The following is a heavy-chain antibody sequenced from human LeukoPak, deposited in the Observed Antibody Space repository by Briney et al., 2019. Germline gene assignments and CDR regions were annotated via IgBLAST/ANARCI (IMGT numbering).Heavy chain of an antibody. CDR2: IYSSGST. CDR1: GGSLSSGSYY. J-gene: IGHJ6*03. Sequence: PSETLSLTCTVSGGSLSSGSYYWSWIRQPAGKGLEWIGRIYSSGSTNYNPSLKSRVTISVDTSKNQFSLKLSSVTAADTAVYYCARERVVSVLLWFGGGDDYYYMDVWGKGTTVTISS. D-gene: IGHD3-10*01. V-gene: IGHV4-61*02. CDR3: ARERVVSVLLWFGGGDDYYYMDV.